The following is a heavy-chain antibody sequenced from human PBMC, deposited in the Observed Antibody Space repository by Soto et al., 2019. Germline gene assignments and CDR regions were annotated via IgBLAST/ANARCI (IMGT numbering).Heavy chain of an antibody. J-gene: IGHJ4*02. CDR1: GGSFSTNH. Sequence: QVQLHQWGAGLVRPSETLALTCAVNGGSFSTNHWNWIRQSPGKGLEWIGEISPDGATNFNPTLKSRLSMSVETSKRQFSLHLPSVTAADTAVYFCARGLAAQSFYFAFWGQGTLVTVSS. CDR2: ISPDGAT. V-gene: IGHV4-34*01. CDR3: ARGLAAQSFYFAF. D-gene: IGHD3-16*02.